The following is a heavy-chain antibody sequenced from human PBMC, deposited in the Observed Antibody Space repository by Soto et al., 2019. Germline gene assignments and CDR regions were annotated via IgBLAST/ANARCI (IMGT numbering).Heavy chain of an antibody. CDR2: INAGNGNT. D-gene: IGHD3-10*01. CDR1: GYPFTSYG. Sequence: SVKVSCKASGYPFTSYGMHWVRQAPGQRLEWMGWINAGNGNTKYSQKFQGRVTITRDTSASTAYMELSSLRSEDTAVYYCARDPILLLWRQLSRSLYYYCMDVWGKGTTVTVSS. V-gene: IGHV1-3*01. J-gene: IGHJ6*03. CDR3: ARDPILLLWRQLSRSLYYYCMDV.